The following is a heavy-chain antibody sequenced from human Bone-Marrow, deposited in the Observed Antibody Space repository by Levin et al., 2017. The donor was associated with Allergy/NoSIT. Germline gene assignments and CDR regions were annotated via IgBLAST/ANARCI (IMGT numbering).Heavy chain of an antibody. D-gene: IGHD6-19*01. CDR2: IYYSGST. V-gene: IGHV4-39*01. CDR3: AAKAVAGPIIDY. Sequence: PGGSLRLSCTVSGGSISSSSYYWGWIRQPPGKGLEWIGSIYYSGSTYYNPSLKSRVTISVDTSKNQFSLKLSSVTAADTAVYYCAAKAVAGPIIDYWGQGTLVTVSP. J-gene: IGHJ4*02. CDR1: GGSISSSSYY.